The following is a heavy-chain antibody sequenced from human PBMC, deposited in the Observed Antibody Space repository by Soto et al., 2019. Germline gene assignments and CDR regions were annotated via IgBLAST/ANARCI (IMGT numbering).Heavy chain of an antibody. D-gene: IGHD5-18*01. Sequence: QVQLVQSGAEVKKPGASVKVSCKASGYTFTSYGISWVRQAPGQGLEWMGWISAYNGNTNYAQKLQGRVTMTTDTTTSTATMELRSLRSDDTAVDYGARAGLSQQLLFRGMDVWGQGTTVTVSS. CDR3: ARAGLSQQLLFRGMDV. CDR2: ISAYNGNT. CDR1: GYTFTSYG. V-gene: IGHV1-18*01. J-gene: IGHJ6*02.